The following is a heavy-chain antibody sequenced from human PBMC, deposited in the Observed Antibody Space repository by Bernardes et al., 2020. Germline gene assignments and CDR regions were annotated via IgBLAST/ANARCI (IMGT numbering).Heavy chain of an antibody. J-gene: IGHJ3*02. V-gene: IGHV3-23*01. CDR3: AKDLDVAVADGYGAFDI. CDR2: ISGSGGST. D-gene: IGHD6-19*01. Sequence: GSLRLSCAASGFTFSSYAMSWVRQAPGKGLEWVSAISGSGGSTYYADSVKGRFTISRDNSKNTLYLQMNSLRAEDTAVYYCAKDLDVAVADGYGAFDIWGQGTMVTVSS. CDR1: GFTFSSYA.